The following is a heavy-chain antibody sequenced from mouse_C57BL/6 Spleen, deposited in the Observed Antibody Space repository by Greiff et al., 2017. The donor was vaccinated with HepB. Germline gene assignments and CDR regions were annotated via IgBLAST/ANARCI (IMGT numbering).Heavy chain of an antibody. CDR2: ISYDGSN. V-gene: IGHV3-6*01. CDR1: GYSITSGYY. D-gene: IGHD3-1*01. Sequence: DVKLQESGPGLVKPSQSLSLTCSVTGYSITSGYYWNWIRQFPGNKLEWMGYISYDGSNNYNPSLKNRISITRDTSKNQFFLKLNSVTTEDTATYYCARDRGGPHYFDYWGQGTTLTVSS. CDR3: ARDRGGPHYFDY. J-gene: IGHJ2*01.